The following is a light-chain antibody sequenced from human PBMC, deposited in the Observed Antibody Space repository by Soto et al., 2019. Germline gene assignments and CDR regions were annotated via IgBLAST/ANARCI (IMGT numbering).Light chain of an antibody. V-gene: IGKV1D-16*01. Sequence: DVQMTQSPSSLSASVGDRVTITCRASQDIKTWLVWYQQKPEQAPKSLIYAASGLQAGVPSRFSGSGSGTDFTLTISSLQPEDSAIYYCLQYNSYPLTFGGGTKLEIK. J-gene: IGKJ4*01. CDR2: AAS. CDR1: QDIKTW. CDR3: LQYNSYPLT.